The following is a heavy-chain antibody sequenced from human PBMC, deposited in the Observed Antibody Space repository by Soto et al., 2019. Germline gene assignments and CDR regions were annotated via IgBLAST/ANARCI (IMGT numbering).Heavy chain of an antibody. CDR3: AREADFASSGYVLDY. V-gene: IGHV3-21*01. Sequence: GGSLSLSCAASGFTFSGVSMNWVRQAPGKGLEWVSSVTSSPSSMFYADSVKGRFTISRDDAKDSLFLQMNSLRADDTAVYYCAREADFASSGYVLDYWGLGTLVTVSS. D-gene: IGHD3-22*01. CDR2: VTSSPSSM. CDR1: GFTFSGVS. J-gene: IGHJ4*02.